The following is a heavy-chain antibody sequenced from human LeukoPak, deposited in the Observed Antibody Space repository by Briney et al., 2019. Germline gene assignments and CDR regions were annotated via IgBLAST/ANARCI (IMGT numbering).Heavy chain of an antibody. CDR1: GFTFSSYS. D-gene: IGHD2-2*01. CDR2: ISGSGRST. Sequence: PGGSLRLSCAASGFTFSSYSMSWVRQAPGKGLEWVSGISGSGRSTDYADSVKGRFTISRDNSKNTLYLQMNSLRVEDTAVYYCAKDPGYQVVYCFDYWGQGTLVTVSS. CDR3: AKDPGYQVVYCFDY. J-gene: IGHJ4*02. V-gene: IGHV3-23*01.